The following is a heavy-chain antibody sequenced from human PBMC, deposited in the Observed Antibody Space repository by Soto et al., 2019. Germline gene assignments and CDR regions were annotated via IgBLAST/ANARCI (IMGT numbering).Heavy chain of an antibody. V-gene: IGHV1-69*01. J-gene: IGHJ6*04. CDR1: GGTFSSYA. Sequence: QVQLVQSVAEVKKPGSSVKVSCKASGGTFSSYAISWVRQAPGQGLEWMGAIIPIPGTANYAQKFQGRVTITADESTSTAYMELSSLRSEDTAVYYWARSQGSSTSLEIYYYYYSGMDVWGKGTTVTVSS. D-gene: IGHD2-2*01. CDR2: IIPIPGTA. CDR3: ARSQGSSTSLEIYYYYYSGMDV.